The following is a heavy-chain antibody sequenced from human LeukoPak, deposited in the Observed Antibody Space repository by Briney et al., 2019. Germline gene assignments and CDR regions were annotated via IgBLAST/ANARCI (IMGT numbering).Heavy chain of an antibody. Sequence: SETLSLTCTVSGGSFSSYYWSWTRQPPGKGLVWIGYIYYSGSTNYNPSLKSRVTMSIDTSKNQFSLKVTSVTAADTAVYYCARVDYDSSGYFDYWGRGTPVTVSS. CDR1: GGSFSSYY. CDR2: IYYSGST. D-gene: IGHD3-22*01. CDR3: ARVDYDSSGYFDY. V-gene: IGHV4-59*01. J-gene: IGHJ4*02.